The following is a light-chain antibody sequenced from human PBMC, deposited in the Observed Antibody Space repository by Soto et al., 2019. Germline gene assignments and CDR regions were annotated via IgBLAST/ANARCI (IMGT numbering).Light chain of an antibody. CDR3: TSYAGSNNFFYV. CDR2: EVS. V-gene: IGLV2-8*01. CDR1: SSDVGGYNY. J-gene: IGLJ1*01. Sequence: QSVLTQPPSASGSPGQSVTISCTGTSSDVGGYNYVSWYQQHPGKAPKLMIYEVSKRPSGVPDRFSGSKSGKTASLTVSGLQAEDEADYYCTSYAGSNNFFYVFGTGTKVTVL.